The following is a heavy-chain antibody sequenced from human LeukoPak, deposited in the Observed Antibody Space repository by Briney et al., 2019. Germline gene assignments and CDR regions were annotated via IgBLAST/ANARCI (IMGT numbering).Heavy chain of an antibody. CDR1: GFTFSSYW. V-gene: IGHV3-23*01. CDR3: AKLTRGYCSSTACPNWFDP. D-gene: IGHD2-2*01. CDR2: ISDSGGTT. J-gene: IGHJ5*02. Sequence: GGPLRLSCAASGFTFSSYWMCWVRHAPGEGLEWVSAISDSGGTTYYADSVKGRFTISRDNSKNTLYLQMNSLRGEDTAVYYCAKLTRGYCSSTACPNWFDPWGQGTLVTVSS.